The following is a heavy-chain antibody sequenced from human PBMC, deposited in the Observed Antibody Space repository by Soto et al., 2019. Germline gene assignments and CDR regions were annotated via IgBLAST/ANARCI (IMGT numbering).Heavy chain of an antibody. Sequence: GGSLRLSCAASGFTFSSYSMNWVRQAPGKGLEWVSSISSSSSYIYYADSVKGRFTISRDNAKNSLYLQMNSLRAEDTAVYYCASLAVGLYGDYDYYYGMDVWGQGTTVTVSS. J-gene: IGHJ6*02. CDR2: ISSSSSYI. V-gene: IGHV3-21*01. CDR1: GFTFSSYS. CDR3: ASLAVGLYGDYDYYYGMDV. D-gene: IGHD4-17*01.